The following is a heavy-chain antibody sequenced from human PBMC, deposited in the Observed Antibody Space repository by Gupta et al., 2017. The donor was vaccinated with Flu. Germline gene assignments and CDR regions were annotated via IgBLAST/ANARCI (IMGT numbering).Heavy chain of an antibody. CDR3: ASTVATIFGVDYFDN. J-gene: IGHJ4*02. CDR2: ISSSGSTK. V-gene: IGHV3-11*01. D-gene: IGHD3-3*01. Sequence: QVQLVESGGGLVKPGGSLRLSCAASGFTFSDYYMSLIRQAPGKGLEWVSDISSSGSTKKYADSVKGRFTISRDNAKNSLYLQMNSLRAEDTAVYYCASTVATIFGVDYFDNWGQGTLVTVSS. CDR1: GFTFSDYY.